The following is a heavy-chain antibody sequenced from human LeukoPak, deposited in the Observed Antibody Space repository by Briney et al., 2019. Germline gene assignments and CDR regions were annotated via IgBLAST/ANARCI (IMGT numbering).Heavy chain of an antibody. Sequence: PSETLSLTCAVSGASINNNFWTWIRQPPGKGLEWICYIYSSGSANYNPSLKSRVIISGDTSKNQISLNPPSVTAADTAVYFCARHRDYYDTWGHGTLVTVSS. J-gene: IGHJ4*01. CDR3: ARHRDYYDT. CDR2: IYSSGSA. V-gene: IGHV4-59*08. CDR1: GASINNNF. D-gene: IGHD3-22*01.